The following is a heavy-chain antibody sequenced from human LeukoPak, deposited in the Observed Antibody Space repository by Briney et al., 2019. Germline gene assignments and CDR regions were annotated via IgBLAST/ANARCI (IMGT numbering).Heavy chain of an antibody. CDR3: ARQPGAGWFDP. J-gene: IGHJ5*02. D-gene: IGHD3-10*01. CDR1: GYSFTSSW. CDR2: INPGDSDT. V-gene: IGHV5-51*01. Sequence: GESLKISCQASGYSFTSSWIGWARQMPGKGLEWMAIINPGDSDTRYSSSFQGQVTTSADKSISTVYLQWGSLKASDTAMYYCARQPGAGWFDPWGQGTLVTVSS.